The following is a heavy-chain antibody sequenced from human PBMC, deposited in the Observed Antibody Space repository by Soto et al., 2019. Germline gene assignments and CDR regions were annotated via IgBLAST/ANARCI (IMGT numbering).Heavy chain of an antibody. V-gene: IGHV3-48*01. D-gene: IGHD6-19*01. CDR3: ARDIAVAGLQGGFDP. CDR1: GFTISECS. J-gene: IGHJ5*02. Sequence: HPGGSLRLSCEASGFTISECSMNWVRQAPGKGLEWLAYITIRTGNVLYADSVRGRFTISADNAENSLNLQMNSLRAEDTAVYYCARDIAVAGLQGGFDPWGQGTLVTVSS. CDR2: ITIRTGNV.